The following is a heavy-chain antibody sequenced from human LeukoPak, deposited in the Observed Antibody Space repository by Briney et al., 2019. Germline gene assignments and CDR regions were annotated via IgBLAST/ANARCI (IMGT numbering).Heavy chain of an antibody. Sequence: GESLKISCKGSGYTFANYWIGWVRQMPGKGLEWMGIIYPGDSDTRYSPSFQGQVTISGDNSISTAFLQWSSLKASDTAMYYCARASRDGYNQNFDHWGQGTLVTVSS. CDR2: IYPGDSDT. CDR3: ARASRDGYNQNFDH. D-gene: IGHD5-24*01. CDR1: GYTFANYW. V-gene: IGHV5-51*03. J-gene: IGHJ4*02.